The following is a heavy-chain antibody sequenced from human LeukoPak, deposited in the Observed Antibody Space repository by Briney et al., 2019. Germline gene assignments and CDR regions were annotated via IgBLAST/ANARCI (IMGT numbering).Heavy chain of an antibody. CDR1: GFTFSSYA. J-gene: IGHJ4*02. V-gene: IGHV3-30-3*01. CDR2: ISYDGSNK. Sequence: PGRSLRLSCAASGFTFSSYAMHWVRQAPGKGLEWVAVISYDGSNKYYADSVKGRFTISRDNSKNTLYLQMNSLRAEDTAVYYCARDPQGNIIDYWGQGTLVTVSS. CDR3: ARDPQGNIIDY. D-gene: IGHD2/OR15-2a*01.